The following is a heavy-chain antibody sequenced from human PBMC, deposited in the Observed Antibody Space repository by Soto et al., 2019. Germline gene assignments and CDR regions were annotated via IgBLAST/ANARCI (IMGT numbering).Heavy chain of an antibody. CDR1: GFTFSTHA. CDR2: VDVGGGST. CDR3: ARDSGPAGGGACDI. J-gene: IGHJ3*02. D-gene: IGHD6-25*01. Sequence: EVQLLESGGGLVQPGGSLRLSCAASGFTFSTHAMIWVRQAPGKGLNWVSTVDVGGGSTYYTDSVKGRFTVSRDNSKNTVYLQLNTLRAEDTAIYFCARDSGPAGGGACDIWGQGTMVTV. V-gene: IGHV3-23*01.